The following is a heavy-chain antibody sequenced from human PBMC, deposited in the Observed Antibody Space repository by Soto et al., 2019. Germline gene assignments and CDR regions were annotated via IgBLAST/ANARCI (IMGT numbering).Heavy chain of an antibody. J-gene: IGHJ4*02. CDR3: ARDPEGFGELSYSDY. D-gene: IGHD3-10*01. CDR1: GFTFSSYS. CDR2: ISSSSSYI. V-gene: IGHV3-21*01. Sequence: GGSLRLSCAASGFTFSSYSMNWVRQAPGKGLEWVSSISSSSSYIYYADSVKGRFTISRDNAKNSLYLQMNSLRAEDTAVYYCARDPEGFGELSYSDYWGQGTLVTVSS.